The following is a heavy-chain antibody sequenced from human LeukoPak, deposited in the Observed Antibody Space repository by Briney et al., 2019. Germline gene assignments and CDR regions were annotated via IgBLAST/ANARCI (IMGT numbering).Heavy chain of an antibody. CDR1: GFTFSSYG. V-gene: IGHV3-23*01. Sequence: GGSLRLSCAAPGFTFSSYGMSWVRQAPGKGLEWVSAISGSGGSTYYADSVKGRFTISRDNSKNTLYLQMNSLRAEDTAVYYCAKSYLGHYFDYWGQGTLVTVSS. J-gene: IGHJ4*02. D-gene: IGHD2-21*01. CDR3: AKSYLGHYFDY. CDR2: ISGSGGST.